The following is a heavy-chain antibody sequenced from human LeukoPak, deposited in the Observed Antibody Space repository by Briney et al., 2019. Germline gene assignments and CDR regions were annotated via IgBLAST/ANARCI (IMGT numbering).Heavy chain of an antibody. D-gene: IGHD2-2*01. CDR3: GREVPGAMNAVDV. J-gene: IGHJ3*01. CDR1: GFTFSSYW. V-gene: IGHV3-7*01. CDR2: IKDDGSQK. Sequence: PGGSLRLSCAASGFTFSSYWMAWVRQAPGKGLEWVGNIKDDGSQKYYVDSAKGRFTISRDNAENSLYLQLNSLRAEDSAVYYCGREVPGAMNAVDVWGQGTMVTVSS.